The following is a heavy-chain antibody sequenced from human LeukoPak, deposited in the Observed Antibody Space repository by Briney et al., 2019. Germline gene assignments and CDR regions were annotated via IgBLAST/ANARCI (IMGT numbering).Heavy chain of an antibody. CDR2: ISSSSSYI. CDR1: GFTVSGNH. V-gene: IGHV3-21*01. CDR3: AREAEYYDILTGYYIGYFDY. D-gene: IGHD3-9*01. Sequence: PGGSLRLSCAASGFTVSGNHMSWVRQSPEKGLEWVSSISSSSSYIHYADSVKGRFTVSRDNAKNSLYLQMNSLRAEDTAVYYCAREAEYYDILTGYYIGYFDYWGQGTLVTVSS. J-gene: IGHJ4*02.